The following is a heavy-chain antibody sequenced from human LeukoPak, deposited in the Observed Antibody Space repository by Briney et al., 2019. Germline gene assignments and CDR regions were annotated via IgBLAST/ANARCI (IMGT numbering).Heavy chain of an antibody. Sequence: SETLSLTCTVSGGSISTYYRSWIRQPPGKGLEWIGYIYTSGSTDYNPSLKSRVTISLDTSNNQFSLNLNSVTAADTAVYYCARSRGRKDTPFDYWGQGILVTVSS. CDR1: GGSISTYY. CDR2: IYTSGST. D-gene: IGHD2-15*01. J-gene: IGHJ4*02. V-gene: IGHV4-4*09. CDR3: ARSRGRKDTPFDY.